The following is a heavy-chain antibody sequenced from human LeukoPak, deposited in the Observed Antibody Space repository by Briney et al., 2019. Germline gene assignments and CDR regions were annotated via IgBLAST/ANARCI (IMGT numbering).Heavy chain of an antibody. CDR1: GFTFSSYG. Sequence: PGGSLRLSSAASGFTFSSYGMSWVRQAPGKGLEWVSGISDSGGNTYYTDSVKGRFTISRDNSENTLNLQMNSLRAEDTAVYYCARVRFSSVGSRGLDYWGQGTLVTVSS. J-gene: IGHJ4*02. CDR2: ISDSGGNT. CDR3: ARVRFSSVGSRGLDY. V-gene: IGHV3-23*01. D-gene: IGHD3-10*01.